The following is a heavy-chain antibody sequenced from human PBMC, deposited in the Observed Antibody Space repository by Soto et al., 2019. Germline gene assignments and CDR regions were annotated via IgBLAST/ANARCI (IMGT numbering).Heavy chain of an antibody. J-gene: IGHJ4*02. CDR3: ARDYCSGGSCYFDY. D-gene: IGHD2-15*01. CDR1: GFTFSSYS. CDR2: ISSSSSYI. Sequence: EVQLVESGGGLVKPGGSLRLSCAASGFTFSSYSMNWVRQAPGKGLEWVSSISSSSSYIYYADSVKGRFTISRDNAKNSLYLQMNSLRAEDTAVYYCARDYCSGGSCYFDYWGQGTLVTVSS. V-gene: IGHV3-21*01.